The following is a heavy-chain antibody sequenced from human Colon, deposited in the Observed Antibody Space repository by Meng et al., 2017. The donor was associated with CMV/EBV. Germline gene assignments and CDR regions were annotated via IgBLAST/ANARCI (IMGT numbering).Heavy chain of an antibody. J-gene: IGHJ6*02. D-gene: IGHD3-3*01. V-gene: IGHV3-7*01. CDR3: ARITTFGVGLHGMDV. CDR1: GFTFSNAW. CDR2: INVDGGEI. Sequence: GESLKISCAASGFTFSNAWMSWVRQAPGKGLEWVANINVDGGEIYYVDSVKGRFTISRDNAKNSLYLQMNSLRVEDTGVYYCARITTFGVGLHGMDVWGQGTTVTVSS.